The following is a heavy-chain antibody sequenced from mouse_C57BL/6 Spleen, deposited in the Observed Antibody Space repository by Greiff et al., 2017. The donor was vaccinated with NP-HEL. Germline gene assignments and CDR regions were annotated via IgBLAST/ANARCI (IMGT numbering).Heavy chain of an antibody. CDR2: IDPSDSYT. Sequence: QVQLKQPGAELVKPGASVKLSCKASGYTFTSYWMQWVKQRPGQGLEWIGEIDPSDSYTNYNQKFKGKATLTVDTSSCTAYMQLSSLTSEDSAVYYCARLGTGTGFFDYWGQGTTLTVSS. CDR3: ARLGTGTGFFDY. CDR1: GYTFTSYW. J-gene: IGHJ2*01. V-gene: IGHV1-50*01. D-gene: IGHD4-1*01.